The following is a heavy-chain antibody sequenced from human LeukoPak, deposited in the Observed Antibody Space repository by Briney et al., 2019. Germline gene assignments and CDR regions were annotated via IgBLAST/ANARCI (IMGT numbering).Heavy chain of an antibody. V-gene: IGHV1-8*03. CDR3: ARGSDDAFDY. CDR2: MNPNSDNT. CDR1: GYTFTSYD. D-gene: IGHD6-25*01. Sequence: GASVKVSCKASGYTFTSYDINWVRQATGQGLEWMGWMNPNSDNTGYAQKFQGRVTITRNTSISTAYMELSSLRSEDTAVYYCARGSDDAFDYWGQGTLVTVSS. J-gene: IGHJ4*02.